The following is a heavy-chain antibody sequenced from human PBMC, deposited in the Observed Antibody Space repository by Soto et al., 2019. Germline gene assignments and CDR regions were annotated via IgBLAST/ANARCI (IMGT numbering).Heavy chain of an antibody. CDR1: GGSISSYY. D-gene: IGHD6-19*01. Sequence: SETLSLTCTVSGGSISSYYWSWIRQPTGKGLEWIGYIYYSGSTNYNPSLKSRVTISVDTSKNQFSLKLSSVTAADTAVYYCARHGGFSSGWYFGSSYNWFDPWGQGTLVTVSS. CDR2: IYYSGST. CDR3: ARHGGFSSGWYFGSSYNWFDP. V-gene: IGHV4-59*08. J-gene: IGHJ5*02.